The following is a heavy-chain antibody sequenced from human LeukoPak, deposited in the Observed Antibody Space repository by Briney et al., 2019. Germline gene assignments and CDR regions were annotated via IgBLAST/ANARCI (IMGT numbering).Heavy chain of an antibody. V-gene: IGHV3-33*05. CDR3: ARVNTVTTPPFFYYYYMDV. Sequence: GGSLRLSCAASGFTFSSYGMHWVRQAPGKGLEWVAVILYDGSNKYYADSVKGRFTISRDNSKNTLYLQMNSLRAEDTAVYYCARVNTVTTPPFFYYYYMDVWGKGTTVTISS. J-gene: IGHJ6*03. D-gene: IGHD4-17*01. CDR1: GFTFSSYG. CDR2: ILYDGSNK.